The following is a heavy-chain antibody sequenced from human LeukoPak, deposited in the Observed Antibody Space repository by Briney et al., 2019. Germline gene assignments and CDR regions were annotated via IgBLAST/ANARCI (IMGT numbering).Heavy chain of an antibody. Sequence: GGSLRLSCAASGFTFSSYAMSWVRQAPGKGLEWVSAISGSGGSTYYADSVKGQFTISRDNSKTTLYLQMNSLRAEDTAVYYCAKRSFGYSSGWYEVYWGQGTLVSVSS. CDR2: ISGSGGST. CDR1: GFTFSSYA. CDR3: AKRSFGYSSGWYEVY. D-gene: IGHD6-19*01. J-gene: IGHJ4*02. V-gene: IGHV3-23*01.